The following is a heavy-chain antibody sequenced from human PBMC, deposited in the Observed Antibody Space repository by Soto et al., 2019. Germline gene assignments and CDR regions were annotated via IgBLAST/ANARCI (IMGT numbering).Heavy chain of an antibody. CDR1: GFSLSNGRMG. D-gene: IGHD4-17*01. J-gene: IGHJ6*02. Sequence: QVTLKESGPVLVKPTETLTLTCTVSGFSLSNGRMGVSWIRQPPGKPLEWLAHFFSDVERSYSASMQSRLTLSTDTSGSQVVLTMTNMDPVDTATYYCARKDGDYNYYALDVWGQGTTVTVSS. V-gene: IGHV2-26*01. CDR2: FFSDVER. CDR3: ARKDGDYNYYALDV.